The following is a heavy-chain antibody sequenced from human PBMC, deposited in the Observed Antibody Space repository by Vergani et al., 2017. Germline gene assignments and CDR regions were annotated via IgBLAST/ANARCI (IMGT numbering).Heavy chain of an antibody. CDR3: ARVAGYSSYADY. D-gene: IGHD6-13*01. CDR2: INPSGGST. V-gene: IGHV1-46*01. J-gene: IGHJ4*02. CDR1: GYTFTSYY. Sequence: QVQLVQSGAEVKKPGASVKVSCKASGYTFTSYYMHWVRQAPGQGLEWMGIINPSGGSTSYAQKFQGRVTISVDTSKNQFSLKLSSVTAADTAVYYCARVAGYSSYADYWGQGTLVTVSS.